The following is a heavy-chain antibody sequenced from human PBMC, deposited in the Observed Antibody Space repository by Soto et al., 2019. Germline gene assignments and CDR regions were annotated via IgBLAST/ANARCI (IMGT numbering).Heavy chain of an antibody. CDR1: GFTFSSYA. J-gene: IGHJ6*03. Sequence: GGSLRLSCAASGFTFSSYAMSWVRQAPGKGLEWVSAISGSGGSTYYADSVKGRFTISRDNSKNTLYLQMNSLRAEDTAVYYCVWGSWGGQSYYYYYMDVWGKGTTVTVSS. D-gene: IGHD3-16*01. CDR2: ISGSGGST. V-gene: IGHV3-23*01. CDR3: VWGSWGGQSYYYYYMDV.